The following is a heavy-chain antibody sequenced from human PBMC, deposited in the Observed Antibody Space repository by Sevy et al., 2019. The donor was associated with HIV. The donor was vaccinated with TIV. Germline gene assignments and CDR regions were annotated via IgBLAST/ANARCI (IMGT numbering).Heavy chain of an antibody. Sequence: SETLSLTCAVYGGSFGGYYWSWIRQPPGKGLEWIGEINHSGGTNYNPSLKSRVAISVDTSKNHFSLKLNSVTAADTAVYYCARHCTGSSCSHAFDIWGQGTMVTVSS. V-gene: IGHV4-34*01. CDR1: GGSFGGYY. J-gene: IGHJ3*02. CDR3: ARHCTGSSCSHAFDI. D-gene: IGHD2-15*01. CDR2: INHSGGT.